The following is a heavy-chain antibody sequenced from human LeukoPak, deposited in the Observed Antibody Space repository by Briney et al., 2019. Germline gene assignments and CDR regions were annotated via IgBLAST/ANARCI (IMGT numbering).Heavy chain of an antibody. CDR3: ARGHMVRGVITIFDY. CDR1: GCTFTGYY. CDR2: INPNSGGT. Sequence: ASVKVSCKASGCTFTGYYMHWLRQAPGQGLEWMGRINPNSGGTNYAQKFQGRVTMTRDTSISTAYMELSRLRSDDTAVYYCARGHMVRGVITIFDYWGQGTLVTVSS. D-gene: IGHD3-10*01. J-gene: IGHJ4*02. V-gene: IGHV1-2*06.